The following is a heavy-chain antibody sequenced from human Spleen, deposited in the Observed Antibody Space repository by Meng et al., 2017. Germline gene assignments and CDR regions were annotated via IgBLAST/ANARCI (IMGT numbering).Heavy chain of an antibody. Sequence: GESLKISCVASGFTFSDHFMDWVRQAPGKGLEWVGRNRDKAHSYTTQYAASVKGRFTISRDEGKASLYLQMNSLNTEDTAVYYCTRHIVARHGGSDIWGQGTMVTVSS. J-gene: IGHJ3*02. CDR2: NRDKAHSYTT. CDR1: GFTFSDHF. V-gene: IGHV3-72*01. CDR3: TRHIVARHGGSDI. D-gene: IGHD5-12*01.